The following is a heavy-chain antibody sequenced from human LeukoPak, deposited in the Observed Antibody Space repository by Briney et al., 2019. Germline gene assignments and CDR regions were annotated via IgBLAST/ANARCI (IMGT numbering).Heavy chain of an antibody. V-gene: IGHV3-30*18. CDR1: GFTFSSYG. J-gene: IGHJ4*02. CDR3: AKDSGLPLYTFDY. CDR2: ISYDGSNK. D-gene: IGHD3-16*01. Sequence: GGSLRLSCAASGFTFSSYGMHWVRQAPGKGLEWVAVISYDGSNKYYADSVKGRFTISRDNSKNTLYLQMNSLRAGDTAVYYCAKDSGLPLYTFDYWGQGTLVTVSS.